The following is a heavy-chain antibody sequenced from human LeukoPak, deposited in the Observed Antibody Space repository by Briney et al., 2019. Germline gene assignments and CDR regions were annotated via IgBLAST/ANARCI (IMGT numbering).Heavy chain of an antibody. CDR3: ARDHYFKIDY. D-gene: IGHD3-10*01. V-gene: IGHV3-48*03. Sequence: GGSLRLSCAASGFTFSSYEMNWVRQAPGKGLEWVSYISSSGSTIYYADSVKGRFTISRDNAKNTLYLQMNNLRAEDTAVYYCARDHYFKIDYWGQGTLVTVSS. CDR2: ISSSGSTI. J-gene: IGHJ4*02. CDR1: GFTFSSYE.